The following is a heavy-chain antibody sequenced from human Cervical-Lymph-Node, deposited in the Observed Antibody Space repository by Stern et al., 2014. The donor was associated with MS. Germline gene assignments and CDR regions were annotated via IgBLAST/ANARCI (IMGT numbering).Heavy chain of an antibody. V-gene: IGHV1-2*02. CDR3: ARRVAAAGTHYYGLFGH. J-gene: IGHJ4*02. D-gene: IGHD6-13*01. Sequence: VQLVQSGAEVKEPGASVKVSCKASGYTFSDYYLHWVRQAPGHGLEWLGWFSPRSGGTTFEQKFQGRVTMASDTSIATAYMELTRLRSDDTAVYYCARRVAAAGTHYYGLFGHWGQGTLVTVSS. CDR1: GYTFSDYY. CDR2: FSPRSGGT.